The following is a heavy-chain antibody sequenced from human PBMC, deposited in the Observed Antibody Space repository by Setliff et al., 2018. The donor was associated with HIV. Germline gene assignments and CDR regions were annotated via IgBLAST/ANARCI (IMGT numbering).Heavy chain of an antibody. Sequence: SETLSLTCVVSGDSIRTGAYYWGWIRQPPGKSLQYIGSIYYSGSAFYNPSLKSRVSMSIDTSKNQFSLRLNSVTTADTAVYFCVRGPQWLVQKGRVYYFDYWGQGALVTVSS. CDR2: IYYSGSA. D-gene: IGHD6-19*01. CDR1: GDSIRTGAYY. V-gene: IGHV4-39*07. CDR3: VRGPQWLVQKGRVYYFDY. J-gene: IGHJ4*02.